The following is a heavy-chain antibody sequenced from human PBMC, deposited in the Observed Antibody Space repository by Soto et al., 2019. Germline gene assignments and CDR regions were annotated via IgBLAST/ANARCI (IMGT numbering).Heavy chain of an antibody. CDR1: GGSVSSGSYY. CDR2: IYYSGST. J-gene: IGHJ4*02. Sequence: SETLSLTCTVSGGSVSSGSYYWSWIRQPPGKGLEWIGYIYYSGSTNYNPSLKSRVTISVDTSKNQFSLKLSSVTAADTAVYYCARAYYDILTGYYGSFDYWGQGTLVTVSS. V-gene: IGHV4-61*01. D-gene: IGHD3-9*01. CDR3: ARAYYDILTGYYGSFDY.